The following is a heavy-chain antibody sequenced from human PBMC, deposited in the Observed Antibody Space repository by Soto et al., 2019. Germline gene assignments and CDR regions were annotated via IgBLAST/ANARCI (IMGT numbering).Heavy chain of an antibody. CDR3: ARQEMATIGLYGMDV. CDR2: IYPGDSDT. CDR1: GYSFTSYW. V-gene: IGHV5-51*01. J-gene: IGHJ6*02. D-gene: IGHD5-12*01. Sequence: PGESLKISCKGSGYSFTSYWIGWVRQMPGKGLEWMGIIYPGDSDTRYSPSFQGQVTIPADKPISTAYLQWSSLKASDTAMYYCARQEMATIGLYGMDVWGQGTTVTVSS.